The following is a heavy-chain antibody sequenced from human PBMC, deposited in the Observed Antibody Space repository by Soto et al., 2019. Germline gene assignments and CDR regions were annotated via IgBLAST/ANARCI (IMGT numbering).Heavy chain of an antibody. Sequence: EVQLVESGGGLVQPGGSLRLSCAASGFTFSSYWMSWVRQAPGKGLEWVANIKQDGSEKYYVDSVKGRFTISRDNAKNSLYLQMNSLRAEDTAVYYCARDDYAILSGYPTNYYFDFWGQGTLVTVSS. V-gene: IGHV3-7*05. CDR3: ARDDYAILSGYPTNYYFDF. CDR2: IKQDGSEK. D-gene: IGHD3-9*01. CDR1: GFTFSSYW. J-gene: IGHJ4*02.